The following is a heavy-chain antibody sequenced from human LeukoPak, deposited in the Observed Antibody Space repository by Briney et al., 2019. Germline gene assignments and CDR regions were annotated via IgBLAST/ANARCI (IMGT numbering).Heavy chain of an antibody. CDR2: IYYRGST. CDR3: ASLTFGYNNYFDP. J-gene: IGHJ5*02. CDR1: GGSISTYY. Sequence: SETLSLTCTVSGGSISTYYWSWIRQPPGKGLECIGYIYYRGSTKYNPSLKSRVTIPVDTSKNQFSLRLSSVTAADTAVYYCASLTFGYNNYFDPWGQGTLVTVSS. V-gene: IGHV4-59*01. D-gene: IGHD5-24*01.